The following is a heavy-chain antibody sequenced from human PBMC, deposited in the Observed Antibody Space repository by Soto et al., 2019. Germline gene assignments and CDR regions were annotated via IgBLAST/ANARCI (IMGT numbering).Heavy chain of an antibody. Sequence: WGFLRLSCAASGLTFSDYARNWVRQAPGKGLEWVSAISGSGGSTYYADSVKGRFTISGDNSNNTLYLQMNGLRVDDTAVYYCAKGDYGPSDYWGQGTLVTVS. V-gene: IGHV3-23*01. CDR1: GLTFSDYA. J-gene: IGHJ4*02. CDR3: AKGDYGPSDY. D-gene: IGHD4-17*01. CDR2: ISGSGGST.